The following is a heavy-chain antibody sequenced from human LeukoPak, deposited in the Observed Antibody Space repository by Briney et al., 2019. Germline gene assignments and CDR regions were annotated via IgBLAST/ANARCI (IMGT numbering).Heavy chain of an antibody. V-gene: IGHV4-59*01. J-gene: IGHJ4*02. CDR1: GGSISSYY. CDR2: IYYSGST. D-gene: IGHD5-18*01. CDR3: ARGSRGYSYG. Sequence: PSETLSLTCTVSGGSISSYYWNWIRQPPGKGLEWIAYIYYSGSTNYNPSLKSRVTISADTSKNQFSLKLSSVTAADTAVYYCARGSRGYSYGWGQGTLVTVSS.